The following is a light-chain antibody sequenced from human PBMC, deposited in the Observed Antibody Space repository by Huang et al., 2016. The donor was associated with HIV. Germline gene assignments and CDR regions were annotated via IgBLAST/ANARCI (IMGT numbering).Light chain of an antibody. V-gene: IGKV1-12*01. Sequence: DIQMTQSPSSVSASVGDRVSINCRASQDIRGWLAWYQLKPGKAPNLLIFGPSNLQRGVPSRFSGAGFGTNFTLTVSSLQPGDFATYFCQQASTFPYTFGQGTKVEI. J-gene: IGKJ2*01. CDR2: GPS. CDR1: QDIRGW. CDR3: QQASTFPYT.